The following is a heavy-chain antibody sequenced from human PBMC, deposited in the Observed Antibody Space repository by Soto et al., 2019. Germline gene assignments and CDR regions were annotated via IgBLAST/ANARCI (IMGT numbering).Heavy chain of an antibody. J-gene: IGHJ4*02. CDR2: IIPIFGTA. V-gene: IGHV1-69*12. D-gene: IGHD3-10*01. CDR3: ARDPRYGSGSYYFDD. CDR1: GGTFSSYA. Sequence: QVQLVQSGAEVKKPGSSVKVSCKASGGTFSSYAISWVRQAPGQGLEWMGGIIPIFGTANYAQKFEGRVTITADESTSTAYMELSSLRSEDTAVYYCARDPRYGSGSYYFDDWGQGTLVTVSS.